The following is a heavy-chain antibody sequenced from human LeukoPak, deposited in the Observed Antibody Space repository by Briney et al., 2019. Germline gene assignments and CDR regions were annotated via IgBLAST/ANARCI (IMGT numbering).Heavy chain of an antibody. V-gene: IGHV4-59*01. Sequence: SETLSLTCTVAGGSISSDYGSWIRQPPGKGLEWSGYIYYSGSTNYNPSLKSRVTISVDTSKNQFSLKLSSVTAADTAVYYCARTIAAAATDPGYFDYWGQGTLVTVSS. CDR1: GGSISSDY. CDR3: ARTIAAAATDPGYFDY. J-gene: IGHJ4*02. D-gene: IGHD6-13*01. CDR2: IYYSGST.